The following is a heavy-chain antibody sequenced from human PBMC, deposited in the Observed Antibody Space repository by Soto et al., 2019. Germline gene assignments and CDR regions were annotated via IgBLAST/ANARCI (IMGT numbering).Heavy chain of an antibody. Sequence: WESLTISSACSGNSFTRYWIGLVRQMPGKGLEWMGIIYPGDSDTRYSPSFQGQVTISADKSIYSAYLQWSSVKASDSAIYYCARDRSGYYSPLDDWGQGTMVSVSS. CDR1: GNSFTRYW. CDR3: ARDRSGYYSPLDD. CDR2: IYPGDSDT. V-gene: IGHV5-51*01. D-gene: IGHD3-22*01. J-gene: IGHJ4*02.